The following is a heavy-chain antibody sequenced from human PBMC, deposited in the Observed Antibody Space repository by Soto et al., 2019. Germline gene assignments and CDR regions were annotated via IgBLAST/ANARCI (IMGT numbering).Heavy chain of an antibody. V-gene: IGHV3-30*18. D-gene: IGHD3-3*01. Sequence: GGSLRLSCAASGFTFSSCGMHWVRQAPGKGLEWVAVISYDGSNKYYADSVKGRFTISRDNSKNTLYLQMNSLRAEDTAVYYCAKALITIGRMGYGMDVWGQGTTVTVSS. CDR3: AKALITIGRMGYGMDV. CDR2: ISYDGSNK. CDR1: GFTFSSCG. J-gene: IGHJ6*02.